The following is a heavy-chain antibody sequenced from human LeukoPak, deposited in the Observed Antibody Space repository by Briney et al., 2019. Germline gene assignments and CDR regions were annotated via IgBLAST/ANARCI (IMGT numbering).Heavy chain of an antibody. CDR2: IYPGDSDT. J-gene: IGHJ4*02. D-gene: IGHD3-10*01. CDR1: GYSFTSYW. V-gene: IGHV5-51*01. CDR3: ARLGRDTMVRGVIIKPFY. Sequence: GESLKISCKGSGYSFTSYWICWVRQMPGKGLEWMGIIYPGDSDTRYSPSFQGQVTISADKSISTAYLQWSSLKASDTAMYYCARLGRDTMVRGVIIKPFYWGQGTLVTVSS.